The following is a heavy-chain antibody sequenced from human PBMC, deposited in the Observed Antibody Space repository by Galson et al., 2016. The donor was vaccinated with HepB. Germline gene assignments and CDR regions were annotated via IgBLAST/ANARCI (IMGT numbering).Heavy chain of an antibody. CDR3: AGGFHTSSLT. J-gene: IGHJ4*02. CDR1: GDSVTNSVYN. Sequence: ENLSLTCTVSGDSVTNSVYNWGWIRQPPGKGLEWIGSVYYTGSTYYNPSLKSRVTISIDTSRNQFSLRLNSVTAADTAVYYCAGGFHTSSLTWGQGTLVTVSS. V-gene: IGHV4-39*01. D-gene: IGHD2-2*01. CDR2: VYYTGST.